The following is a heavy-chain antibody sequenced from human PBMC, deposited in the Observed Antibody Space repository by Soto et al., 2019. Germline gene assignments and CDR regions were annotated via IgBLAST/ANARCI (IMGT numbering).Heavy chain of an antibody. J-gene: IGHJ5*02. V-gene: IGHV4-39*01. CDR2: IFYIGTT. D-gene: IGHD6-19*01. CDR3: ATPPNRPVAGDL. CDR1: GGSISSSSSY. Sequence: QLQLQESGPGLVKPSETLSLTCSVSGGSISSSSSYWDWLCQSPGGGLEWMGSIFYIGTTYYNPSLKSRVTMPVATSKNQFSLNSPSVTAADTAVYFCATPPNRPVAGDLWGQGTLITVSS.